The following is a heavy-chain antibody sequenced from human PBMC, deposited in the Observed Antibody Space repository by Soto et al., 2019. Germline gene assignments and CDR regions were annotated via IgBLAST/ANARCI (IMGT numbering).Heavy chain of an antibody. Sequence: GGSLRLSCAASGFTFSSYGMHWVRQAPGKGLEWVAVISYDGSNKYYADSVKGRFTISRDNSKNTLYLQMNSLRAEDTAVYYCAKERAGGYNWFDPWGQGTLVTVSS. CDR3: AKERAGGYNWFDP. CDR1: GFTFSSYG. J-gene: IGHJ5*02. CDR2: ISYDGSNK. V-gene: IGHV3-30*18.